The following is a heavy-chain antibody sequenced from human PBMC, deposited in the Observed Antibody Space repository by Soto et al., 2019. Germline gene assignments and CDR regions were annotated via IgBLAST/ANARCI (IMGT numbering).Heavy chain of an antibody. Sequence: QVQLVQSGAEVKKPGASVKVSCKASGYTFTSYDINWVRKATGQGLEWMGWMNPNSGNTGYAQKFQGRVTMTRNTAISTAYMELISLRSEYTAVDYCARGLLHYGSGRYWGEGTLVTVSS. V-gene: IGHV1-8*01. D-gene: IGHD3-10*01. CDR2: MNPNSGNT. J-gene: IGHJ4*02. CDR3: ARGLLHYGSGRY. CDR1: GYTFTSYD.